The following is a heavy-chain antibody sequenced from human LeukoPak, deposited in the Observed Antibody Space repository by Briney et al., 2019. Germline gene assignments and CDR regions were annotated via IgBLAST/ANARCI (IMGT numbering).Heavy chain of an antibody. V-gene: IGHV1-2*06. CDR3: ATGPYSSSTYYYYGMDV. CDR2: INPNSGGT. CDR1: GYAFTGYY. J-gene: IGHJ6*02. D-gene: IGHD6-6*01. Sequence: ASVKVSCKASGYAFTGYYMHWVRQAPGQGLEWMGRINPNSGGTNYAQKFQGRVTMTRDTSISTAYMELSRLRSDDTAVYYCATGPYSSSTYYYYGMDVWGQGTTVTVSS.